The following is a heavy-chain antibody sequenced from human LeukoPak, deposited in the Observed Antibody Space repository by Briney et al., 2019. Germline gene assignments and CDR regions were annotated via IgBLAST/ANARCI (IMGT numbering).Heavy chain of an antibody. CDR2: INHSGST. D-gene: IGHD2-21*02. CDR3: ASRDCAYCGGDCYSCYFDY. J-gene: IGHJ4*02. V-gene: IGHV4-34*01. Sequence: SETLSLTCAVYGGSFSGYYWSWIRQPPGKGLEWIGEINHSGSTNYNPSLKSRVTISVDTSKNQFSLKLSSVTAADTAVYYCASRDCAYCGGDCYSCYFDYWGQGTLVTVSP. CDR1: GGSFSGYY.